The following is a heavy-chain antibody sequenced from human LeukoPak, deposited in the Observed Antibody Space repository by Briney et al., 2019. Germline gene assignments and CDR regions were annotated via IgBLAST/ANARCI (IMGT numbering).Heavy chain of an antibody. CDR3: ARGAHCTSGVCYYYYYGMDV. J-gene: IGHJ6*02. Sequence: SETLSLTCAVYGGSFSGYYWSWIRRPPGKGLEWIGEINHSGSTNYNPSLKSRVTISVDTSKNQFSLKLSSVTAADTAVYYCARGAHCTSGVCYYYYYGMDVWGQGTTVTVSS. CDR1: GGSFSGYY. V-gene: IGHV4-34*01. D-gene: IGHD2-8*01. CDR2: INHSGST.